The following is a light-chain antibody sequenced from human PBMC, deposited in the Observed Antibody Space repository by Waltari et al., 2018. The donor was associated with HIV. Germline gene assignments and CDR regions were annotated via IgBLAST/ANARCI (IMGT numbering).Light chain of an antibody. V-gene: IGKV3-15*01. CDR3: LQYNNWPRT. Sequence: EIVMTQSPATLSVSPGERATLSCRASQSVNSILAWYQQKPGQAPRLLIHGASTRATGIPARFSGSGSGTEFTLTISSLQSEDFAVYYCLQYNNWPRTFGQGTKVEIK. CDR2: GAS. CDR1: QSVNSI. J-gene: IGKJ1*01.